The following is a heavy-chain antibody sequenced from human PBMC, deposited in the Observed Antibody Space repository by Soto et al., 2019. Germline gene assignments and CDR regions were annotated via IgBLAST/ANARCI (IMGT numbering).Heavy chain of an antibody. D-gene: IGHD6-6*01. Sequence: EVQLVESGGGLVKPGGSLRHSCAASGFTFSNAWMSWVRQAPGKGLEWVGRIKSKTDGGTTDYAASVKGRFTISRDDSKNTLYLQMNSLKTEDTAVYYCTSEAPLLVPDYWGQGTLVTVSS. V-gene: IGHV3-15*01. J-gene: IGHJ4*02. CDR1: GFTFSNAW. CDR3: TSEAPLLVPDY. CDR2: IKSKTDGGTT.